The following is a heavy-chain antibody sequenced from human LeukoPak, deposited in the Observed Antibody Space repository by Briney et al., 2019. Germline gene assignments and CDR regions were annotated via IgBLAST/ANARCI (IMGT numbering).Heavy chain of an antibody. CDR2: ISGSGGST. CDR1: GFTFSSYA. CDR3: ARGGSRTFDN. V-gene: IGHV3-23*01. J-gene: IGHJ4*02. D-gene: IGHD3-10*01. Sequence: AGGSLRLSCAASGFTFSSYAMSWVRQAPGKGLEWVSGISGSGGSTYYADSVEGRFTISRDNSKNSLYLQLNSLRADDTAVYYCARGGSRTFDNWGQGTLVAVSS.